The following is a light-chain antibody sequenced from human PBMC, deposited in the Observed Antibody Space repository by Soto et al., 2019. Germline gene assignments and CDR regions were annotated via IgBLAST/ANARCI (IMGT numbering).Light chain of an antibody. CDR1: SSDVGGYNY. Sequence: QSVLTQPRSVSGSPGQSVTISCTGTSSDVGGYNYVSWYQQHPGKAPKLMIYDVSKRPSGVPDRFSGSKSGNTASLTISGLQAEDEADYYCCSYAGSPHRVFGGGTKLTVL. V-gene: IGLV2-11*01. J-gene: IGLJ2*01. CDR2: DVS. CDR3: CSYAGSPHRV.